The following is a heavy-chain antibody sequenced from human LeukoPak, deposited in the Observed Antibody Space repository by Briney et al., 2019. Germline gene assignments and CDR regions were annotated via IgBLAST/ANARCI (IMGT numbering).Heavy chain of an antibody. J-gene: IGHJ5*02. Sequence: GASVKVSCKASGGTFSSYAISWVRQAPGQGLEWMGGIIPIFGTANYAQKFQGRVTITTDESTSTAYMELSSLRSEDTAVYYCAVSPSRRYSSSGSPGDWFDPWGQGTLVTVSS. CDR2: IIPIFGTA. CDR3: AVSPSRRYSSSGSPGDWFDP. CDR1: GGTFSSYA. D-gene: IGHD6-13*01. V-gene: IGHV1-69*05.